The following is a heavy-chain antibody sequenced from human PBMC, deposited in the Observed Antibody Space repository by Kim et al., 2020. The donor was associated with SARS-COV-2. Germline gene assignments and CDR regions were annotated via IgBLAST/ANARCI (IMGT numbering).Heavy chain of an antibody. J-gene: IGHJ6*02. CDR1: GFTFSSYG. CDR2: ISYDGSNN. D-gene: IGHD3-10*01. Sequence: GGSLRLSCAASGFTFSSYGMHWVRQAPGKGLEWVAVISYDGSNNYYADSVKGRFTISRDNSKNTLYLQMSSLSAEKTAVYYCANESGSGSYYAWTYYYYGMDVWGQGTPGTAS. V-gene: IGHV3-30*18. CDR3: ANESGSGSYYAWTYYYYGMDV.